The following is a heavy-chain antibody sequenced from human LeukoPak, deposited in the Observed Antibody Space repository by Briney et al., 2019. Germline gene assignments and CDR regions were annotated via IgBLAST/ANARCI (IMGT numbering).Heavy chain of an antibody. CDR3: ARDSADSGWLDY. CDR2: ISSSGSPI. CDR1: GFTFSSYE. D-gene: IGHD6-19*01. J-gene: IGHJ4*02. V-gene: IGHV3-48*03. Sequence: GGSLRLSCAASGFTFSSYEMNWVRQAPGKGLEWVSYISSSGSPIYYADSVKGRFTISRDNVKNSPHLQMSNLRAEDTAVYYCARDSADSGWLDYWGQGTLVTVSS.